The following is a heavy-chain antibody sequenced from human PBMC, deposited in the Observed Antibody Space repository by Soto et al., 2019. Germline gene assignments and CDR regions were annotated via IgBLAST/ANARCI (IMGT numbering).Heavy chain of an antibody. CDR1: GFSLTTSGVG. Sequence: QITLKESGPTLVRPTQTLTLTCTFSGFSLTTSGVGVGWIRQPPGNALEWLAVIYWDDDKRYSSSLTSRLTITKDTSKNQVVLTMTNMDPVDTYTYYCAHHPYYGLGSYSFDYWGQGTLVTVSS. V-gene: IGHV2-5*02. J-gene: IGHJ4*02. D-gene: IGHD3-10*01. CDR2: IYWDDDK. CDR3: AHHPYYGLGSYSFDY.